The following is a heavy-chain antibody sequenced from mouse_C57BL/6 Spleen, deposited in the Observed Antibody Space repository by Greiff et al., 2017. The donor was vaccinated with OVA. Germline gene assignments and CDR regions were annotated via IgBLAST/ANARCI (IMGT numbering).Heavy chain of an antibody. J-gene: IGHJ2*01. D-gene: IGHD2-1*01. Sequence: VQLQQSGAELVKPGASVKMSCKASGYTFTSYWITWVKQRPGQGLEWIGDIYPGRGSTNYNAKFKSKATLTVDTDSSTAYMQLSSLTTEDSAVYDCAGGNYGDYGGQGTTLTVAS. V-gene: IGHV1-55*01. CDR3: AGGNYGDY. CDR1: GYTFTSYW. CDR2: IYPGRGST.